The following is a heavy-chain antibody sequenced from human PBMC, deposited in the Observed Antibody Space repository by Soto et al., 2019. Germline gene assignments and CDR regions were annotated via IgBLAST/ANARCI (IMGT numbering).Heavy chain of an antibody. Sequence: TLSLTCTVSGSSIISGGYYWSWIRQHPGKGLEWIGYIYYSGSTYYNPSLKSRVTMSVDTSKNQFSLKLISVTAADTAVYYCARHFVAVVIKGWGYWGQGTLVTVSS. CDR3: ARHFVAVVIKGWGY. J-gene: IGHJ4*02. CDR1: GSSIISGGYY. D-gene: IGHD3-22*01. V-gene: IGHV4-31*03. CDR2: IYYSGST.